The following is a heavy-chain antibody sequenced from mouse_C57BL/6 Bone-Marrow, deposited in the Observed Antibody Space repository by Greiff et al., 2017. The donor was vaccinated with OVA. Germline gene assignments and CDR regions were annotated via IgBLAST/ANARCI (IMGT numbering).Heavy chain of an antibody. Sequence: QVQLKESGAELVKPGASVKLSCKASGYTFTSYWMHWVKQRPGRGLEWIGRIDPNSGGTKYTEKFKSKATLTVDKPSNTAYMLLSSLTSEDSAVYYGARWHYDDDGHYYAMDYWGQGTSVTVSS. CDR3: ARWHYDDDGHYYAMDY. CDR1: GYTFTSYW. J-gene: IGHJ4*01. CDR2: IDPNSGGT. V-gene: IGHV1-72*01. D-gene: IGHD2-4*01.